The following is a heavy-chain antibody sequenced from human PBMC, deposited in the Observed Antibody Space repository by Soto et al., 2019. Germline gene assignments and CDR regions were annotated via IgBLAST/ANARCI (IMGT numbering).Heavy chain of an antibody. CDR3: AADLVVYAIHY. Sequence: QMQLVQSGPEVKKPGTSVKVSCKVSGFTFSSSAVQWVRQARGQRLEWIGWIVVGSGNTNYAQKFQERVTITRDMSTSTAYLELSSLRSEDTAVYYWAADLVVYAIHYWGQGTLVTVSS. J-gene: IGHJ4*02. CDR2: IVVGSGNT. V-gene: IGHV1-58*01. CDR1: GFTFSSSA. D-gene: IGHD2-8*01.